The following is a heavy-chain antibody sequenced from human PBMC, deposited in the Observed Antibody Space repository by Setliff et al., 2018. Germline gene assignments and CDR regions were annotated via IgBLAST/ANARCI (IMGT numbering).Heavy chain of an antibody. J-gene: IGHJ4*02. CDR3: AREYYYARSRNFDY. V-gene: IGHV4-39*07. Sequence: SETLSLTCTVSGGSISSGSYYWGWIRQPPRKGLEWIGSIHYSGSTYYNPSLKSRVSISVDTSKNQFSLRLTSVTAADTAVYYCAREYYYARSRNFDYWGQGTLVTVSS. CDR2: IHYSGST. CDR1: GGSISSGSYY. D-gene: IGHD3-22*01.